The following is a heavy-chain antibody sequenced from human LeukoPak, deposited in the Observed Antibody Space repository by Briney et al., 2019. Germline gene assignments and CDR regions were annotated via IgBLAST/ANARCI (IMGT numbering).Heavy chain of an antibody. CDR2: VIPIFGTA. CDR1: GGTFSTYA. D-gene: IGHD2-2*02. V-gene: IGHV1-69*05. Sequence: ASVKVSCKASGGTFSTYAISWVRQAPGQGLEWVGGVIPIFGTANYAQNFQGRVSITTDESTSTAYMELSSLRPEDTAVYYCATEVVVPAAIRNDAFDIWGQGTMVTVSS. CDR3: ATEVVVPAAIRNDAFDI. J-gene: IGHJ3*02.